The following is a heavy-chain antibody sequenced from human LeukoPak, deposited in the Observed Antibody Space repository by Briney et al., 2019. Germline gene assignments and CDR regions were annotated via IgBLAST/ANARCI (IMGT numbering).Heavy chain of an antibody. CDR3: ARHGGGYSSSSFDY. Sequence: SETLSLTCTVSRGSMSHYYWSWIRQPPGKGLEWIGYIDYSGSTNYNPSLKSRLTISLDASKNQFSLKLTSVTPADTAVYYCARHGGGYSSSSFDYWGQGTLVTVSS. CDR2: IDYSGST. J-gene: IGHJ4*02. D-gene: IGHD6-6*01. V-gene: IGHV4-59*01. CDR1: RGSMSHYY.